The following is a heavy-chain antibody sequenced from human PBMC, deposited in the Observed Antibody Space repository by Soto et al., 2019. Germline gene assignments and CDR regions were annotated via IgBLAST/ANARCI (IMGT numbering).Heavy chain of an antibody. J-gene: IGHJ6*02. V-gene: IGHV1-8*01. CDR2: MNPNSGNT. D-gene: IGHD6-13*01. Sequence: ASVKVSCKASGYTFTSYDINWVRQATGQGLEWMGWMNPNSGNTGYAQKLQGRVTMTTDTSTSTAYMELRSLRSDDTAVYYCARVYSSSWSDYGMDVWGQGTTVTVSS. CDR3: ARVYSSSWSDYGMDV. CDR1: GYTFTSYD.